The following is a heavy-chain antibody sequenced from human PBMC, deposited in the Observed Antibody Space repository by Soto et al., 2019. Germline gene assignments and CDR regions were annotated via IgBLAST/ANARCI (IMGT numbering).Heavy chain of an antibody. CDR1: GFSFSTYA. Sequence: EVQLLESGGGLVQPEGSLRLSCAASGFSFSTYAMSWVRQAPGKGLEWVSGISGSGGTTYYADSVKGRFTISRDNSKNTPYLQVNSLRAEDTAVYYCAKDQAAAGTISRYFQHWGQGTLVTVSS. CDR3: AKDQAAAGTISRYFQH. D-gene: IGHD6-13*01. J-gene: IGHJ1*01. V-gene: IGHV3-23*01. CDR2: ISGSGGTT.